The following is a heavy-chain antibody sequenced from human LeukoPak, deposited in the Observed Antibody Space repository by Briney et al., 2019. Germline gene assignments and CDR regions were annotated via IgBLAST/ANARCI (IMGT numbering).Heavy chain of an antibody. CDR1: GYNINANW. Sequence: GEPLKISCKVSGYNINANWIAWVRESPGKGLEWMGSIYGSDSDTRYSPSFQGHVTISVDKSNSVAYLQWSSLRASDTAMYYCARGDYFDYWGQGTLVTVSS. J-gene: IGHJ4*02. CDR2: IYGSDSDT. D-gene: IGHD3-16*01. V-gene: IGHV5-51*01. CDR3: ARGDYFDY.